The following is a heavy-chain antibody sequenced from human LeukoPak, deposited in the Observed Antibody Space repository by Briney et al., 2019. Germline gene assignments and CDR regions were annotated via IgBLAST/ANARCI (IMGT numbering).Heavy chain of an antibody. CDR1: GGSFSGYY. CDR2: INHSGST. D-gene: IGHD5-12*01. CDR3: ARGGTGGYSGYESPPPLGWIDP. J-gene: IGHJ5*02. V-gene: IGHV4-34*01. Sequence: SETLSLTCAVYGGSFSGYYWSWIRQPPGKGLEWIGEINHSGSTNYNPSLKSRVTISVDTSKNQFSLKLSSVTAADTAVYYCARGGTGGYSGYESPPPLGWIDPWGQGTLVTVSS.